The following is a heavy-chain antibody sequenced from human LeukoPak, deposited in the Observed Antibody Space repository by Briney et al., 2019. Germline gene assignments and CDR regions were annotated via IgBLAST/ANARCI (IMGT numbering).Heavy chain of an antibody. V-gene: IGHV4-39*07. CDR1: GGSISSSSYY. CDR2: IYYSGST. Sequence: PSETLSLTCTVSGGSISSSSYYWGWIRQPPGKGLEWIGSIYYSGSTYCNPSLASRVTVSVDTSKNQFSLNLTSVTAADTAVYFCARGIVYGSGSYYKAYYFDSWGQGTLVTVSS. D-gene: IGHD3-10*01. CDR3: ARGIVYGSGSYYKAYYFDS. J-gene: IGHJ4*02.